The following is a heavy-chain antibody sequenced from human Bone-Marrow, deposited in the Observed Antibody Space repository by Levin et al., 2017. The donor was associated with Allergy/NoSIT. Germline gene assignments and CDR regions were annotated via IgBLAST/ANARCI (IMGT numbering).Heavy chain of an antibody. V-gene: IGHV4-34*01. Sequence: SSETLSLTCAVYGGSFSGYYWSWIRQPPGKGLEWIGEINHSGSTNYNPSLKSRVTISVDTSKNQFSLKLSSVTAADTAVYYCARGFRRQWDPRKWFDPWGQGTLVTVSS. CDR3: ARGFRRQWDPRKWFDP. J-gene: IGHJ5*02. D-gene: IGHD1-26*01. CDR2: INHSGST. CDR1: GGSFSGYY.